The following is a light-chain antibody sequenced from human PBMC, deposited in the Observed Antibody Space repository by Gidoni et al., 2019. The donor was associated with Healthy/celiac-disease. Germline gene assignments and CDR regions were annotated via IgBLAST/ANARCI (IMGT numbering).Light chain of an antibody. CDR3: QVWDSSSDHPVV. V-gene: IGLV3-21*04. J-gene: IGLJ2*01. CDR1: NIGSKS. Sequence: SYVLTQPPSVSVAPGKTARIPCGGNNIGSKSVHWYQQKPGQAPVLVIYYESDRPSGIPERFSGSNSGNTATLTISRVEAGDEADYYCQVWDSSSDHPVVFGGGTKLTVL. CDR2: YES.